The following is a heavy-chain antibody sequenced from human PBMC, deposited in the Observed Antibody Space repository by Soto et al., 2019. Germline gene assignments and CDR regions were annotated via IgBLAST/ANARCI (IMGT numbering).Heavy chain of an antibody. CDR3: ARLGFDFDTLSPYYNGHHYYVLDV. Sequence: PGEPMKVSCKGSGYSFASYWITWVRQMPGKGLGWMGVIYPGDSDTRYSPSFQGQVTISADKSISTAYLQWSSLKASDTAMYFCARLGFDFDTLSPYYNGHHYYVLDVWGQGTTVTVSS. D-gene: IGHD3-9*01. CDR1: GYSFASYW. CDR2: IYPGDSDT. V-gene: IGHV5-51*01. J-gene: IGHJ6*02.